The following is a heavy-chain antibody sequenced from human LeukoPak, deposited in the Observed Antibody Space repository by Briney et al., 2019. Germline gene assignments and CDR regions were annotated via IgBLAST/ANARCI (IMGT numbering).Heavy chain of an antibody. CDR1: GDSISTYY. J-gene: IGHJ4*02. CDR3: ARVKGWFLFDF. Sequence: SETLSLTCTVSGDSISTYYWSWIRQPPGKGLEWIGYIYYSGSTTYNPSLKSRVTLSVDTSKNQFSLKLSSVTDADTAMYYCARVKGWFLFDFWGQGTLVTVSS. V-gene: IGHV4-59*08. CDR2: IYYSGST. D-gene: IGHD6-19*01.